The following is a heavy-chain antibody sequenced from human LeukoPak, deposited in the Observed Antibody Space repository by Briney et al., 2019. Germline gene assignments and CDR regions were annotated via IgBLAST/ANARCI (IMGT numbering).Heavy chain of an antibody. CDR3: ARASGGMDV. J-gene: IGHJ6*02. V-gene: IGHV4-59*02. CDR2: IHSSGST. CDR1: GDSVSGYY. D-gene: IGHD6-19*01. Sequence: SETLSLTCGVSGDSVSGYYWSWIRRPPEKGLEWIGYIHSSGSTNYSPSLKSRLALSVDTSRNQFSLNLNSVTAADTAVYYCARASGGMDVWGQGTTVTVSS.